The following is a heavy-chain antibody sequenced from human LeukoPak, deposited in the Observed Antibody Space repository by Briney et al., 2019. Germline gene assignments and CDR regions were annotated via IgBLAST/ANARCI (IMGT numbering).Heavy chain of an antibody. J-gene: IGHJ1*01. CDR3: ANIEYFRH. V-gene: IGHV3-23*01. CDR1: GFTFSSSA. Sequence: GGSLRLSCAASGFTFSSSAMNWVRQAPGKGLEWVSRISASGDSTYYGDSVKGRFTISRDNSKNTVYLQMNSLRAEDTAVYYCANIEYFRHWGQGTLVTVSS. CDR2: ISASGDST.